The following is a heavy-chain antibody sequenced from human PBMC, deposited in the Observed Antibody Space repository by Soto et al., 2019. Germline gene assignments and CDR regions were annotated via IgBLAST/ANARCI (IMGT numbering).Heavy chain of an antibody. V-gene: IGHV2-5*02. CDR2: IYWDDDE. D-gene: IGHD3-10*01. Sequence: KESGPTLVKPTKTLALTCSFSGFSLTTDGVGVGWVRQPPGEALEWLALIYWDDDERYSPSLKTRLTINKDPSKNQVVLIMTNMDPVDTATYYCAHSRNLITEDAQVGDFDYWGQGTLVTVSS. CDR1: GFSLTTDGVG. J-gene: IGHJ4*02. CDR3: AHSRNLITEDAQVGDFDY.